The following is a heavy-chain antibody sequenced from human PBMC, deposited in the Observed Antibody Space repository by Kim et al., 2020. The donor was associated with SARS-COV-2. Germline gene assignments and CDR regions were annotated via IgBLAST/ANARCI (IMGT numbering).Heavy chain of an antibody. D-gene: IGHD3-9*01. CDR3: ARDSCYDILTGYYYDYYGMDV. V-gene: IGHV1-18*04. CDR1: GYTFTSYG. J-gene: IGHJ6*02. Sequence: ASVKVSCKASGYTFTSYGISWVRQAPGQGLEWMGGISAYNGNTNYAQKLQGRVTMTTDTTTSTAYMELRSLTSDDTAVYYCARDSCYDILTGYYYDYYGMDVWGQGTTVTVSS. CDR2: ISAYNGNT.